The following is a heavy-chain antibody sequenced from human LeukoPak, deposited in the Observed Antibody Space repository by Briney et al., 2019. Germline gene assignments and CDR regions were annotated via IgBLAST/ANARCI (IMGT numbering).Heavy chain of an antibody. D-gene: IGHD5-24*01. Sequence: ASETLSLTCTFSGGSVSSYYWSWIRQPAGKGLEWIGRIYTSGSTNYNPSLKSRVTMSVDTSKNQFSLKLSSVTAADTAVYYCARDDGSAPMDVWGKGTTVTISS. J-gene: IGHJ6*03. CDR3: ARDDGSAPMDV. V-gene: IGHV4-4*07. CDR2: IYTSGST. CDR1: GGSVSSYY.